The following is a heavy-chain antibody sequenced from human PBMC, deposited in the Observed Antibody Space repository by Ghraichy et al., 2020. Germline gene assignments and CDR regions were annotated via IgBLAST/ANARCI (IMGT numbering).Heavy chain of an antibody. Sequence: GGYLRLSCAASGFTFSSYAMSWVRQAPGKGLEWVSAISGSGGSTYYADSVKGRFTISRDNSKNTLYLQMNSLRAEDTAVYYCAKQTMVQGVFPMYVWGQGTTVTVSS. D-gene: IGHD3-10*01. J-gene: IGHJ6*02. V-gene: IGHV3-23*01. CDR3: AKQTMVQGVFPMYV. CDR1: GFTFSSYA. CDR2: ISGSGGST.